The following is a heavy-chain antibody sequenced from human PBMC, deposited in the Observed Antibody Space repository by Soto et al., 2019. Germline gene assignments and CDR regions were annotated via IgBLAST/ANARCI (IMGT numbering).Heavy chain of an antibody. Sequence: ASGFTFSSYAMSWVRQAPGKGLEWVSAISGSGGSTYYADSVKGRFTISRDNSKNTLYLQMNSLRAEDTAVYYCAKGDGYIGAPNFDYWGQGTLVTVSS. CDR3: AKGDGYIGAPNFDY. CDR2: ISGSGGST. CDR1: GFTFSSYA. J-gene: IGHJ4*02. D-gene: IGHD5-12*01. V-gene: IGHV3-23*01.